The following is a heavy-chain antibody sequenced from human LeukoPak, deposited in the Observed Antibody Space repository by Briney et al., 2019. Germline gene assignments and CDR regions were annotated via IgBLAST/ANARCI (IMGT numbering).Heavy chain of an antibody. Sequence: PGGSLRLSCAASGFTFSTYAMGWVRQAPGKGLEWVSLISGSGANTYYADSVKGRFSISRVNSKNTLYLQMNSLRAEDTAIYFCSGYDDYEDPWGQGTLVTVSS. D-gene: IGHD4-17*01. CDR1: GFTFSTYA. CDR2: ISGSGANT. CDR3: SGYDDYEDP. J-gene: IGHJ5*02. V-gene: IGHV3-23*01.